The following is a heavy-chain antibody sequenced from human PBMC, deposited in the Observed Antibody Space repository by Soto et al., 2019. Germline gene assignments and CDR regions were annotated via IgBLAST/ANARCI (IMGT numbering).Heavy chain of an antibody. Sequence: ASVKASCKASGYTFTSYGISWVRQTPGQGLEWMGWISAYNGNTNYAQKLQGRVTMTTDTSTSTAYMELRSLRSDDTAVYYCARVYESNYFDYWGKGTLVTSPQ. D-gene: IGHD3-3*01. J-gene: IGHJ4*02. CDR3: ARVYESNYFDY. CDR1: GYTFTSYG. CDR2: ISAYNGNT. V-gene: IGHV1-18*04.